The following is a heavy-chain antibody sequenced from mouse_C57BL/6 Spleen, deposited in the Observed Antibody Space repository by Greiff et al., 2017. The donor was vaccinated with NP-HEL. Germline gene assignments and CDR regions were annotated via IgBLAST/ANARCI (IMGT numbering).Heavy chain of an antibody. Sequence: QVQLQQPGAELVKPGASVKLSCKASGYTFTSYWMHWVKQRPGRGLEWIGRIDPNSGGTKYNEKFKSKATLTVDKPSSTAYMQLSSLTSEDSAVYYCARETTVVATDDYFDYWGKGTTLTVSS. D-gene: IGHD1-1*01. V-gene: IGHV1-72*01. J-gene: IGHJ2*01. CDR3: ARETTVVATDDYFDY. CDR1: GYTFTSYW. CDR2: IDPNSGGT.